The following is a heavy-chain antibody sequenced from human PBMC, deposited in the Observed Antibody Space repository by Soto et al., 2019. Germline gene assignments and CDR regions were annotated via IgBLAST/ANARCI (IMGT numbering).Heavy chain of an antibody. D-gene: IGHD1-26*01. Sequence: SETLSLTCTVSGGSISSESYYWNWIRQSPGKGLEWIGSVYYSGTTYYSPYLKSRVSISINTSKNQFSLQLITVTAADTAVYYCAREPGHVDTGRYLYYGLDVWGLGTTVTVSS. J-gene: IGHJ6*02. CDR1: GGSISSESYY. CDR2: VYYSGTT. V-gene: IGHV4-39*02. CDR3: AREPGHVDTGRYLYYGLDV.